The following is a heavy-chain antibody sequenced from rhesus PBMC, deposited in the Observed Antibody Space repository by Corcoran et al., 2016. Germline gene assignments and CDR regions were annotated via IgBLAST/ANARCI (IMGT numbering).Heavy chain of an antibody. CDR3: TSPVRYRFDV. V-gene: IGHV4-80*01. CDR1: GGSFRSYW. Sequence: QVQLQESGPGLVKTSETLSLTCDVSGGSFRSYWWNWIRQSPGKGREWIGEINGSSGGPNYHPSIKSRVIVSMDVSKNQFSLRLTSVTAADTAVYYCTSPVRYRFDVWGPGVLVSVSS. D-gene: IGHD3-9*01. CDR2: INGSSGGP. J-gene: IGHJ5-1*01.